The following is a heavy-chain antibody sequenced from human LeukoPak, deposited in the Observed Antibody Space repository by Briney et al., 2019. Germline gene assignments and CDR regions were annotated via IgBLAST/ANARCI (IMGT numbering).Heavy chain of an antibody. CDR3: ARDAEMALDY. J-gene: IGHJ4*02. CDR2: IYYSGST. V-gene: IGHV4-59*01. CDR1: GGSISTYY. D-gene: IGHD5-24*01. Sequence: PSETLSLTCIVSGGSISTYYWSWIRQPPGKGLEWIGYIYYSGSTNYNPSLKSRVTISVDTSKNQFSLRLSSVTAADTAIYYCARDAEMALDYWGQGTLVTVSS.